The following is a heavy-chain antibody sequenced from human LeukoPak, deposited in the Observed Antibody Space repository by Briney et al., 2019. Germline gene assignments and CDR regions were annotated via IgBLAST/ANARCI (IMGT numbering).Heavy chain of an antibody. J-gene: IGHJ5*02. CDR3: ARDGSGSYYENWFDP. V-gene: IGHV3-23*01. D-gene: IGHD1-26*01. CDR2: ISNSGGST. CDR1: GFSFSTYA. Sequence: GGSLRLSCTASGFSFSTYAMTWVRQAPGKGLEWVSGISNSGGSTYYTDSVRGRFTISRDNSKNTLYLQMNSLRAEDTAVYYCARDGSGSYYENWFDPWGQGTLVTVSS.